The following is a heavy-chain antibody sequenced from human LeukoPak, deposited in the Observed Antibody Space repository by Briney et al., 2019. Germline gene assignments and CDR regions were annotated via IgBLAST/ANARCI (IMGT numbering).Heavy chain of an antibody. CDR2: ITSSGTYI. D-gene: IGHD4-17*01. J-gene: IGHJ4*02. Sequence: GGSLRLSCAASGFTFSNYNMNWVRQAPGKAMDWVSSITSSGTYIFYADSVKGRFTISRDNAKNSLYLQMDSLGPEDTAVYYCARDLPTVTTSWGQGTLVTVSS. CDR1: GFTFSNYN. V-gene: IGHV3-21*01. CDR3: ARDLPTVTTS.